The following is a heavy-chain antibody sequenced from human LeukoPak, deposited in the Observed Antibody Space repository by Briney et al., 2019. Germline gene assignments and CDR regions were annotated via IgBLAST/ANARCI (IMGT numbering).Heavy chain of an antibody. CDR2: ISAYNGNT. J-gene: IGHJ6*02. Sequence: ASVKVSCKASGYTFTSYGISWVRQAPGQGLEWMGWISAYNGNTNYAQKLQGRVTITTDTSTSTAYMELRSLRSDDTAVYYCARVWGDRAACSRYYYGMDVWGQGTTVTVSS. D-gene: IGHD3-16*01. V-gene: IGHV1-18*01. CDR1: GYTFTSYG. CDR3: ARVWGDRAACSRYYYGMDV.